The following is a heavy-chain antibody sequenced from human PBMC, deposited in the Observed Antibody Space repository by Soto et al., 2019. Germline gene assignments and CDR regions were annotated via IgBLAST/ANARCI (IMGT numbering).Heavy chain of an antibody. D-gene: IGHD2-15*01. CDR1: GGSISSYY. CDR3: ARDSFHAPYLRFDP. CDR2: IYYSGST. V-gene: IGHV4-59*01. J-gene: IGHJ5*02. Sequence: SETLSLTCTVFGGSISSYYWSWIRQPPGKGLEWIGYIYYSGSTNYNPSLKSRVTISVDTSKNQFSLKLSSVTAADTAVYYCARDSFHAPYLRFDPWGQGTLVTVSS.